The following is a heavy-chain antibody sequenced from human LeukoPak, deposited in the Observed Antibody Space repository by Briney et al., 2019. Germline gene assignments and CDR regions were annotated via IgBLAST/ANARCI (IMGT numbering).Heavy chain of an antibody. D-gene: IGHD7-27*01. CDR3: ASTLGY. V-gene: IGHV4-34*01. CDR1: GGSFSGYY. J-gene: IGHJ4*02. Sequence: NPSETLSLTCAVYGGSFSGYYWSWIRQPPGKGLEWIGEINHSGSTNYNPSLKSRVTISVDTSKNQFSLKLSSVTAADTAVYYCASTLGYWGQGTLVTVSS. CDR2: INHSGST.